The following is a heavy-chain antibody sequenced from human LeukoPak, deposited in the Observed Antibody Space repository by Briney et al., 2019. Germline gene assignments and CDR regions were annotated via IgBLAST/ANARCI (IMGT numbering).Heavy chain of an antibody. CDR2: IYYSGST. V-gene: IGHV4-59*01. Sequence: PSETLSLTCTVSGGSISSYYWSWIRQPPGKGLEWIGYIYYSGSTNYNPSLKSRVTISVDTSKNQFSLKLSSVTAADTAVYYCARAPPVFQEGYYMDVWGKGTTVTISS. J-gene: IGHJ6*03. CDR3: ARAPPVFQEGYYMDV. D-gene: IGHD3-10*01. CDR1: GGSISSYY.